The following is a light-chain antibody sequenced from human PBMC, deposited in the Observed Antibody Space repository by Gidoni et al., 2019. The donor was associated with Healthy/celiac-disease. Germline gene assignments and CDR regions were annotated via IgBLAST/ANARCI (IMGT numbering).Light chain of an antibody. J-gene: IGLJ2*01. CDR1: TGAVTSGYY. CDR3: LLYYGGAQLRV. Sequence: QTVVTQEPSLTVSTGGTVTLTCASSTGAVTSGYYPNWFQQKPGQAPRALIYSTSNQPSWTPARFSGSLLGGKAALTLSGVQPEDEAEYYCLLYYGGAQLRVFGGGTKLTV. V-gene: IGLV7-43*01. CDR2: STS.